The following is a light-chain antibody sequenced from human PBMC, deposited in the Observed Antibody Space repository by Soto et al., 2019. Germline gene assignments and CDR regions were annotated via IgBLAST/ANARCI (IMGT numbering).Light chain of an antibody. CDR3: QQSYNSPLT. CDR2: DAS. V-gene: IGKV1-39*01. Sequence: IEVTQSPSSLAASVGDRVTITCRASQTIGTYLNWYRHKSGAAPELLIYDASTLQSGVPSRFRGGPSVTDLTRTISSLQLDDFETYCCQQSYNSPLTFCQGTKVEIK. J-gene: IGKJ1*01. CDR1: QTIGTY.